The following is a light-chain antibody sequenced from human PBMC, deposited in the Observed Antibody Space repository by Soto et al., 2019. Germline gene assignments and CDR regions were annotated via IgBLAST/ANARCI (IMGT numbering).Light chain of an antibody. CDR3: QQYINRWT. V-gene: IGKV1-5*03. J-gene: IGKJ1*01. Sequence: DIEIAPSPSTVSASVGDRFTITCVASQSISTWLAWYQQKPGKTPELLIYKASTLQSGVPSRFSGSGSGTEFTLIISSLQPDDFATYYCQQYINRWTFGQGTKVDI. CDR2: KAS. CDR1: QSISTW.